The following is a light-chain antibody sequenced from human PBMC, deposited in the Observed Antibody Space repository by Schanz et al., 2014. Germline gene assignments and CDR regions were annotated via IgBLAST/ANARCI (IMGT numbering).Light chain of an antibody. V-gene: IGLV2-14*02. CDR2: EVS. Sequence: QSSLTQPASVSGSPGQSITISCTGTSSDVGSYNLVSWYQQHPGKAPKLMIYEVSKRPSGVPDRFSASKSGNTASLTVSGLQADDEADYYCTSYAGSNQVVFGGGTKVTVL. J-gene: IGLJ2*01. CDR1: SSDVGSYNL. CDR3: TSYAGSNQVV.